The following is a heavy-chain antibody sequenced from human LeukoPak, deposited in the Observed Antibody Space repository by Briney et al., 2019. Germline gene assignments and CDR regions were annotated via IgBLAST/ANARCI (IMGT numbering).Heavy chain of an antibody. D-gene: IGHD5-18*01. Sequence: KTGGSLRLSCAASGFTFSSYSMNWVRQAPGKGLEWVSSISSSSTYIYYADSVKGRFTISRDNAKNSLYLQMNSLRAEDTAVYYCARDLDTAMAHPVPWGQGTLVTVSS. V-gene: IGHV3-21*01. CDR1: GFTFSSYS. J-gene: IGHJ4*02. CDR3: ARDLDTAMAHPVP. CDR2: ISSSSTYI.